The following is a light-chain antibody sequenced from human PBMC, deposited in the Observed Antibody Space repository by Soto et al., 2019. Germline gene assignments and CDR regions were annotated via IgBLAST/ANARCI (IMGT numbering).Light chain of an antibody. V-gene: IGLV2-23*02. CDR2: EVT. J-gene: IGLJ3*02. CDR3: SSYFPTSVLVL. CDR1: SGDIGTYAL. Sequence: QSALTQPASVSGSPGQSITISCTGTSGDIGTYALVSWFQQHPGRAPKLIIFEVTRRPSGVSNRFSGSKSGNTASLTISGLQPEDEAVYYCSSYFPTSVLVLFGGGTKLTVL.